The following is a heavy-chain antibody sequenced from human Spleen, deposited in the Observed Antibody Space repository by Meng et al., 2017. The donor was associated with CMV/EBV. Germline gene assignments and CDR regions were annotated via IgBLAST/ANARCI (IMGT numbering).Heavy chain of an antibody. Sequence: GGSLRLSCAASGFTFSGYWMHWVRQVPGKGLVWVSRINSDGSRTSYADSVKGRFPISRDNADNTLYLQMNSLRAEDTAMYYCARVLHFDFWSGYYDYWGQGTLVTVSS. J-gene: IGHJ4*02. V-gene: IGHV3-74*01. CDR1: GFTFSGYW. CDR2: INSDGSRT. CDR3: ARVLHFDFWSGYYDY. D-gene: IGHD3-3*01.